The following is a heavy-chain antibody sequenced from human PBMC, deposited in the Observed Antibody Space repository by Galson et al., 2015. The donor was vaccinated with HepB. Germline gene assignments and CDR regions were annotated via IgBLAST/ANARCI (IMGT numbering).Heavy chain of an antibody. J-gene: IGHJ4*02. Sequence: SLRLSCAASGFTFSSYAMSWVRQAPGKGLEWVSAISGSGGSTYYADSVKGRFTISRDNSKNTLYLQMNSLRAEDTAVYYCAKREDVLRFLEWLWAFDYWGQGTLVTVSS. CDR2: ISGSGGST. CDR3: AKREDVLRFLEWLWAFDY. CDR1: GFTFSSYA. V-gene: IGHV3-23*01. D-gene: IGHD3-3*01.